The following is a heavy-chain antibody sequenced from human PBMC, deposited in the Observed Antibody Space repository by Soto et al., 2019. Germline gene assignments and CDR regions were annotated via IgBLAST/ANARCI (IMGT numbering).Heavy chain of an antibody. D-gene: IGHD3-3*01. CDR3: AKDLSDYDFWSGYSYYFDY. CDR2: ISGSGGST. CDR1: GFTFSSYA. V-gene: IGHV3-23*01. Sequence: GGSLRLSCAASGFTFSSYAMSWVRQAPGKGLDWVSAISGSGGSTYYADSVKGRFTISRDNSKNTLYLQMNSLRAEDTAVYYCAKDLSDYDFWSGYSYYFDYWGQGTLVTVSS. J-gene: IGHJ4*02.